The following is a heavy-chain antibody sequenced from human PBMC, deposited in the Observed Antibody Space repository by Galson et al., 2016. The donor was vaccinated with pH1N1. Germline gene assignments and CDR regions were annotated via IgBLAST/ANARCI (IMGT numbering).Heavy chain of an antibody. V-gene: IGHV3-9*01. CDR1: GFTFDDSA. J-gene: IGHJ5*02. CDR2: VSWNSGSI. D-gene: IGHD2-15*01. CDR3: AKYPQITVYCAGGSCYGFDP. Sequence: SLRLSCAASGFTFDDSAMHWVRQAPGKGLEWVSGVSWNSGSIAYADSVKGRFTISRDNAKNSLYLQMNSLRAEDTALYYCAKYPQITVYCAGGSCYGFDPWGQGTLVTVSS.